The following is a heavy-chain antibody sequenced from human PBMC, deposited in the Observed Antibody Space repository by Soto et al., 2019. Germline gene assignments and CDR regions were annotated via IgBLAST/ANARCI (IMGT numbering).Heavy chain of an antibody. D-gene: IGHD3-22*01. CDR1: GRPVSSGGYY. Sequence: TLSLPCTVSGRPVSSGGYYWTWIRQHPGRGLEWIGYIYHIGSPYYNPSLENRVTISLDTSKNQFSLNLTYVTAADTAIYYCVRDRALDSSGHWFDTWGQGTLVTVSS. J-gene: IGHJ5*02. CDR2: IYHIGSP. CDR3: VRDRALDSSGHWFDT. V-gene: IGHV4-31*03.